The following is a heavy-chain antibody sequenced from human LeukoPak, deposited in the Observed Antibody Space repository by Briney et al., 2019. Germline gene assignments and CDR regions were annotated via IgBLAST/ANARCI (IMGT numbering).Heavy chain of an antibody. V-gene: IGHV1-46*01. J-gene: IGHJ3*02. CDR2: INPSGGST. CDR1: GYTFTSYY. Sequence: ASVKVSCKASGYTFTSYYMHWVRQAPGQGLEWMGIINPSGGSTSYAQKFQGRVTMTRDMSTSTVYMELSSLRSEDTAVYYCVRDAVDDAFDIWGQGTMVTVSS. CDR3: VRDAVDDAFDI.